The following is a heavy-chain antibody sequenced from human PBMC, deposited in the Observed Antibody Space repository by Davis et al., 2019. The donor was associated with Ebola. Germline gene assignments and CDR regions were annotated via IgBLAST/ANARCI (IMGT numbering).Heavy chain of an antibody. CDR3: ARAEYYDSSGYVTPFHYYGMDV. V-gene: IGHV3-48*04. J-gene: IGHJ6*02. Sequence: PGGSLRLSCAASGFTFSSYSMNWVRQAPGKGLEWVSYISSSSSTIYYADSVKGRFTISRDNAKNSLYLQMNSLRAEDTAVYYCARAEYYDSSGYVTPFHYYGMDVWGQGTTVTVSS. D-gene: IGHD3-22*01. CDR1: GFTFSSYS. CDR2: ISSSSSTI.